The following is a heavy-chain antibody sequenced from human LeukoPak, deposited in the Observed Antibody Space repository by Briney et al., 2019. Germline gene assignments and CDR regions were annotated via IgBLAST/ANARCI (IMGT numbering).Heavy chain of an antibody. CDR1: GGSFSGYY. J-gene: IGHJ4*02. Sequence: SETLSLTCAVYGGSFSGYYWSWIRQPPGKGLEWIGEINHSGSTIYNPSLKSRVTISVDTSKNQFSLKLSSVTAADTAVYYCASTQEMAPTGVWGQGTLVTVSS. CDR2: INHSGST. V-gene: IGHV4-34*01. CDR3: ASTQEMAPTGV. D-gene: IGHD5-24*01.